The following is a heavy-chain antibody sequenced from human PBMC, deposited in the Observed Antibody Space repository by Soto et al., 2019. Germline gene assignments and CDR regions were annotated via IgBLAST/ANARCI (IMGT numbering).Heavy chain of an antibody. J-gene: IGHJ5*02. CDR3: ARLWSNWNYWFDP. CDR1: GGSFSGYY. CDR2: INHSGST. D-gene: IGHD1-7*01. V-gene: IGHV4-34*01. Sequence: SEPLSLTCAVYGGSFSGYYCSWIRQPPGKGLEWIGEINHSGSTNYNPSLKSRVTISVDTSKNQFSLKLSSVTAADTAVYYCARLWSNWNYWFDPWGQGTLVTVSS.